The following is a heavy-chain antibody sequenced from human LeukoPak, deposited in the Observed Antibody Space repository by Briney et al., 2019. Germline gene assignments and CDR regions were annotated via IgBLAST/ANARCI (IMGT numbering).Heavy chain of an antibody. CDR1: GFTFNNYE. D-gene: IGHD3-10*01. CDR2: IRSSGNTI. J-gene: IGHJ4*02. CDR3: ARDASDSGTYHPDY. Sequence: GGSLRLSCAASGFTFNNYEMNWVRQAPGKGLEWVSYIRSSGNTIYYADSVKGRFTISRDNGKNSLYLQMNSLRAEDTAVYYCARDASDSGTYHPDYWGQGTLVTVSS. V-gene: IGHV3-48*03.